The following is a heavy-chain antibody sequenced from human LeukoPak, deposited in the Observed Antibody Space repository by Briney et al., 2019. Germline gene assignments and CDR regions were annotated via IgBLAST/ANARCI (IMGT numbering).Heavy chain of an antibody. D-gene: IGHD6-13*01. J-gene: IGHJ6*03. CDR3: TKDRDSAASDIDV. CDR2: TRYDGSTK. CDR1: GFTFSSYG. V-gene: IGHV3-30*02. Sequence: GGSLTLSCAASGFTFSSYGMHWVRQAPGKGLAGVGCTRYDGSTKYYADSVNGRITISRDNSKNTLYLQMNSLRAEDTAMYYCTKDRDSAASDIDVWGRGTTVTVSS.